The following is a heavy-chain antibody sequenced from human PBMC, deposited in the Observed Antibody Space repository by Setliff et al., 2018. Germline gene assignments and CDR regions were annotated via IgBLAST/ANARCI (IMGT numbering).Heavy chain of an antibody. Sequence: KPSETLSLTCAVYGGSFSGYYWSWIRQPPGKGLEWIGEINHSGSTNYNPSLKSRVTISVDTSKNQFSLKLSSVTAADTALYYCARNPDFLQYSFDRWGRGTLVTVSS. CDR2: INHSGST. V-gene: IGHV4-34*01. D-gene: IGHD3-3*01. CDR1: GGSFSGYY. J-gene: IGHJ2*01. CDR3: ARNPDFLQYSFDR.